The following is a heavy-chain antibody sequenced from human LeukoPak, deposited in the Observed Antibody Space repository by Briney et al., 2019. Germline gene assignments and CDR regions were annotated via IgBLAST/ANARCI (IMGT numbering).Heavy chain of an antibody. D-gene: IGHD3-3*01. CDR3: ARAPLGGPLRFFDD. CDR1: GYTFTGYY. J-gene: IGHJ5*02. CDR2: INPNSGGT. Sequence: ASVKVSCKASGYTFTGYYIHWVRQAPGQGLEWMGWINPNSGGTNYAQKFQGRVTMTRDTSISTAYMELTRLRSDDTAVFYCARAPLGGPLRFFDDWGQGTLVTASS. V-gene: IGHV1-2*02.